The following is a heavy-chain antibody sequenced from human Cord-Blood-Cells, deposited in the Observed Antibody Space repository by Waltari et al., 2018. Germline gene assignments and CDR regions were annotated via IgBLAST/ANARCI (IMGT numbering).Heavy chain of an antibody. CDR2: IIPILGIA. CDR1: GGTFSSYT. J-gene: IGHJ4*02. V-gene: IGHV1-69*08. CDR3: ARDNPSFDDYCDYEDYYFDY. D-gene: IGHD4-17*01. Sequence: QFQLVQSGAEVKKPGSSVKVSCKASGGTFSSYTISWVRQAPGQGLEWMGRIIPILGIANYAQKFQGRVTITADKSTSTAYMELSSLRSEDTAVYYCARDNPSFDDYCDYEDYYFDYWGQGTLVTVSS.